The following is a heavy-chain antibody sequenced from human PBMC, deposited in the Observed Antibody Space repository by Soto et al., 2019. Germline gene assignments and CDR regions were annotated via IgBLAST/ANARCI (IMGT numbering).Heavy chain of an antibody. CDR3: ATPWTNYYHYMDV. V-gene: IGHV3-73*01. J-gene: IGHJ6*03. CDR2: IRSKANSYAT. Sequence: EVQFVESGGGSVQPGGSLRLSCAASGFIFSASAIHWVRQAAGKGPEWVGRIRSKANSYATAYAASVQGRFTISRDDSKNTAYLQMNSLKSEDTAVYYCATPWTNYYHYMDVWGKGTTVTVSS. CDR1: GFIFSASA. D-gene: IGHD5-12*01.